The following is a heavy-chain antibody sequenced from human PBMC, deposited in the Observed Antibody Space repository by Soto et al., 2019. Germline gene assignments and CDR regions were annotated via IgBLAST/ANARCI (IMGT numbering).Heavy chain of an antibody. V-gene: IGHV3-33*01. J-gene: IGHJ4*02. CDR3: VRDGVGATTFFGYFDY. D-gene: IGHD1-26*01. Sequence: QVQLVESGGGVVQSGRSLRLSCAASGFNFNVYGMHWVRQTPGKGLEWVAVIRHDGSNIHYGDSVKGRFTISRDNSKNTAYLEMNSLGAEDTAVYYCVRDGVGATTFFGYFDYWGQGTLVPVSS. CDR2: IRHDGSNI. CDR1: GFNFNVYG.